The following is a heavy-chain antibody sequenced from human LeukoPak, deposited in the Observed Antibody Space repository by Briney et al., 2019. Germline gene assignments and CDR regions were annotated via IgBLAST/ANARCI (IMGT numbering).Heavy chain of an antibody. CDR3: ARDNRQXLGDYGMDV. CDR2: IWYDGSNK. V-gene: IGHV3-33*08. J-gene: IGHJ6*02. D-gene: IGHD6-19*01. CDR1: GFTFSSYG. Sequence: GGSLRLPCAASGFTFSSYGMHWVRQAPGKGLEWVAVIWYDGSNKYYADSVKGRFTISRDNSKNTLYLQMNSLRAEDTAVYYCARDNRQXLGDYGMDVWGQGTTVTVSS.